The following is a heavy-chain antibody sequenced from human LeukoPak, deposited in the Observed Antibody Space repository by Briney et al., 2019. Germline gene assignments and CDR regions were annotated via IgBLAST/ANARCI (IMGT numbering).Heavy chain of an antibody. CDR2: IYYSGST. CDR3: AREFRGAYYFDY. CDR1: GGSISSYY. Sequence: SETLSLTCTVSGGSISSYYWSWIRQPPGKGLEWIGYIYYSGSTNYNPSLKSRVTISVDTSKNQFSLKLSSVTAADTAVYYCAREFRGAYYFDYWGQGTLVTASS. V-gene: IGHV4-59*01. J-gene: IGHJ4*02. D-gene: IGHD3-10*01.